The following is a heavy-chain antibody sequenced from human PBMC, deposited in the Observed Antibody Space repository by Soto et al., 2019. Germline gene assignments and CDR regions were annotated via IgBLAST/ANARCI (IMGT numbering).Heavy chain of an antibody. CDR1: RFTFSGSW. Sequence: EVQLVESGGGLVQPGGSLRLSCAASRFTFSGSWMHWVRQAPGKGLVWVSRINGDGSGTSYADFVKGRFTISRDDAKNTLFLQMNRLRAEDTAVYYCARGIFGSGTANDYWGQGTLVTVSS. CDR2: INGDGSGT. D-gene: IGHD3-10*01. CDR3: ARGIFGSGTANDY. V-gene: IGHV3-74*01. J-gene: IGHJ4*02.